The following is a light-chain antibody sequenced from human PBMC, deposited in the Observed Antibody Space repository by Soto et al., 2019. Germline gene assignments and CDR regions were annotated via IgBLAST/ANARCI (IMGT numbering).Light chain of an antibody. CDR2: KAS. Sequence: IKMTQSPSTLSATVGDRVTITCRASQSITGWLAWFQQKPGKAPKLLISKASSLQSGVPSRFSGSGSGTDFTLTISSLQPDDFATYYCQQYNPYSPWTFGQGTKVDI. J-gene: IGKJ1*01. CDR3: QQYNPYSPWT. CDR1: QSITGW. V-gene: IGKV1-5*03.